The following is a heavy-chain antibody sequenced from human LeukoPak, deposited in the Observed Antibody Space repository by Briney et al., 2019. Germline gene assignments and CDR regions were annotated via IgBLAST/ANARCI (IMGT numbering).Heavy chain of an antibody. CDR1: GFSFGSYS. Sequence: GGSLRLSCAASGFSFGSYSMDWVRQAPGKGLEWVSSTSSTSSYKYYADSVKGRLTVSRDNAKNSLYLQMNSLRAEDTAVYYCARGVYDILAGYRPYFFDYWGQGTLVTVSS. D-gene: IGHD3-9*01. V-gene: IGHV3-21*01. CDR2: TSSTSSYK. CDR3: ARGVYDILAGYRPYFFDY. J-gene: IGHJ4*02.